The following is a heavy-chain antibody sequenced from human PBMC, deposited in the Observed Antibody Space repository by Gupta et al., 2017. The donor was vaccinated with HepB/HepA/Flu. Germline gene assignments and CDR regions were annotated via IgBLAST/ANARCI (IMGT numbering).Heavy chain of an antibody. J-gene: IGHJ6*02. CDR1: GFTFNSYA. Sequence: QVHLVESGGGVVQPGRSLRLSCAASGFTFNSYALHWVRQAPGKGLEWVAVISDDGSNKYYVDSVKGRFTISRDNSKNTLYLQMNSLRTDDTALYFCARDHSDNFWSHCRGYYYGMDVWGQGTTVTVSS. V-gene: IGHV3-30-3*01. CDR2: ISDDGSNK. CDR3: ARDHSDNFWSHCRGYYYGMDV. D-gene: IGHD3-3*01.